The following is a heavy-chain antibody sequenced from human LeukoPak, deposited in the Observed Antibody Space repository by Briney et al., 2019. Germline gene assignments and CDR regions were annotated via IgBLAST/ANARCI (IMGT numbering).Heavy chain of an antibody. CDR3: ARDFTYYYDSSGYYFYY. CDR2: IREKANSYTT. J-gene: IGHJ4*02. D-gene: IGHD3-22*01. V-gene: IGHV3-72*01. Sequence: GGSLRLSCAASGFTFSDHYMDWVRQAPGKGLEWVGRIREKANSYTTEYAASVKGRFTISRDDSKNSVYLQMNSLKTEDTAVYYCARDFTYYYDSSGYYFYYWGQGTLVTVSS. CDR1: GFTFSDHY.